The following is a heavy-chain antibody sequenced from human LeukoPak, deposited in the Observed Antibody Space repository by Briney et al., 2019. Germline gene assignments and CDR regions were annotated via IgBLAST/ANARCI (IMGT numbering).Heavy chain of an antibody. D-gene: IGHD1-26*01. V-gene: IGHV3-23*01. CDR1: GFTFSSYA. CDR3: AKDDGGSPPDAFDI. CDR2: ISGSGGST. J-gene: IGHJ3*02. Sequence: GGSLRLSCAASGFTFSSYAMSWVRQAPGKGLEWVSGISGSGGSTYYADSVKGRFTISRDNSKNTLYLQMNGLRGDDTAIYYCAKDDGGSPPDAFDIWGQGTLVSVSS.